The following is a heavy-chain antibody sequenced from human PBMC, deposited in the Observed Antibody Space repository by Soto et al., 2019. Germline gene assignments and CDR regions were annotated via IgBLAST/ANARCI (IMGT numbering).Heavy chain of an antibody. V-gene: IGHV3-23*01. Sequence: VGSLRLSCATSGFTFNTYPMTWVRQAPGKGLEWVSSISSTAGRTSSYADSVKGRFAISRDFSDNTVYLQMNNLRVDDTAVYFCAKGVLSFHYGMEVWGQGTTVTVSS. CDR2: ISSTAGRTS. CDR3: AKGVLSFHYGMEV. CDR1: GFTFNTYP. D-gene: IGHD3-10*01. J-gene: IGHJ6*02.